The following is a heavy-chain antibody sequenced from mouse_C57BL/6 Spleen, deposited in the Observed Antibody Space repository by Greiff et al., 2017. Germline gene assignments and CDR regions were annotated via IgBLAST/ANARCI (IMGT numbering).Heavy chain of an antibody. CDR1: GYTFTSYW. D-gene: IGHD2-1*01. Sequence: VQLQQPGAELVKPGASVKLSCKASGYTFTSYWMHWVKQRPGQGLEWIGMIHPNSGSTNYNEKFKSKATLTVDKSSSTAYMQLSSLTSEDSAVYYCARYYDNYVLDYWGQGTTLTVSS. J-gene: IGHJ2*01. V-gene: IGHV1-64*01. CDR2: IHPNSGST. CDR3: ARYYDNYVLDY.